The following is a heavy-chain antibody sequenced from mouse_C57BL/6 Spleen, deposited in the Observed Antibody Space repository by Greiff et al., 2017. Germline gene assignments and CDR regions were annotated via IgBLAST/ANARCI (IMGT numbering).Heavy chain of an antibody. CDR2: IDPEAGDT. CDR1: GFNIKDYY. D-gene: IGHD2-14*01. V-gene: IGHV14-1*01. J-gene: IGHJ4*01. CDR3: TTSAYDAMDY. Sequence: EVQLQQSGAELVRPGASVKLSCTASGFNIKDYYMHWVKQRPEQGLEWIGRIDPEAGDTEYAPKCQGKATMTADTSSNTAYLQLSSLTSEDTAVYYCTTSAYDAMDYWGQGTSVTVSS.